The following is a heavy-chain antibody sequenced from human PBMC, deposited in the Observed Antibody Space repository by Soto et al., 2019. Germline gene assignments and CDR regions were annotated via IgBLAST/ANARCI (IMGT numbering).Heavy chain of an antibody. CDR1: GFRFSNYA. Sequence: EVQLLESGGGLVQPGGSLRLSCAASGFRFSNYAMSWVRQAPGKGLEWVSAIIGAGDDTFHADSVKGRLTISRDNSKNTLFLQMNSLRADDTALYYCVKGSATSRPYYFDYWGQGTLVTVSS. J-gene: IGHJ4*02. V-gene: IGHV3-23*01. CDR2: IIGAGDDT. CDR3: VKGSATSRPYYFDY.